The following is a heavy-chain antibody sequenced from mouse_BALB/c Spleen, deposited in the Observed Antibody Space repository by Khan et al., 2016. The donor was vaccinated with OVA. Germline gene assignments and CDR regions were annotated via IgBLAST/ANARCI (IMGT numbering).Heavy chain of an antibody. CDR2: ISGDSNTI. V-gene: IGHV5-17*02. Sequence: EVKLVESGGGLVQPGGSRKLSCAASGFTFNSYGMHWVRQAPEKGLEWVAYISGDSNTIYHTDTVKGRFTISRDNPKNTLFLQMTSLMSEDTAMYYCATSYFYGYYFDYWGPGTTLTVS. J-gene: IGHJ2*01. D-gene: IGHD1-1*01. CDR3: ATSYFYGYYFDY. CDR1: GFTFNSYG.